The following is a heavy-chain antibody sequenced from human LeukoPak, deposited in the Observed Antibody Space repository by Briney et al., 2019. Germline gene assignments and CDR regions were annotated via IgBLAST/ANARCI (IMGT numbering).Heavy chain of an antibody. Sequence: SETLSLTCAVSGGSISSSNWWSWVRQSPGKGLEWIAEIYHSGSTNYNPSLKSRVTISVDTSKNQFSLKLSSVTAADTAVYYCARDVGATPGYFDYWGQGTLVTVSS. J-gene: IGHJ4*02. CDR2: IYHSGST. CDR3: ARDVGATPGYFDY. CDR1: GGSISSSNW. D-gene: IGHD1-26*01. V-gene: IGHV4-4*02.